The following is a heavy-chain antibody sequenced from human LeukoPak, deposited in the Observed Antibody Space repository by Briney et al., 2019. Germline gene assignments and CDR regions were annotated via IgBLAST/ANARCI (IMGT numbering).Heavy chain of an antibody. CDR1: GGSFSGYY. D-gene: IGHD1-7*01. Sequence: SETLSLTCAVYGGSFSGYYWSWIRQPPGKGLEWIGEINHSGSTSYNPSLKSRVTISVDTSKNQFSLKLSSVTAADTAVYYCARVLSTGTTFDYWGQGTLVTVSS. CDR2: INHSGST. J-gene: IGHJ4*02. V-gene: IGHV4-34*01. CDR3: ARVLSTGTTFDY.